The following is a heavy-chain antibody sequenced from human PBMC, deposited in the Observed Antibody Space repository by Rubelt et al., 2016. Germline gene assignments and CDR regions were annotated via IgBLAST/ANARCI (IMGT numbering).Heavy chain of an antibody. Sequence: AMHWVRQAPGKGLEWVAVISYDGSTKYYADSVKGRFTISRDNSKNTLYLQMKSLRAEDTAVYYCAPLSGYSPFDYWGQGTLVTVSS. J-gene: IGHJ4*02. D-gene: IGHD3-3*01. CDR3: APLSGYSPFDY. V-gene: IGHV3-30*04. CDR2: ISYDGSTK. CDR1: A.